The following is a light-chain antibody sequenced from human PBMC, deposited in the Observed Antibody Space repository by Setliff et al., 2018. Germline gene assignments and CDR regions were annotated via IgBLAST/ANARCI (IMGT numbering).Light chain of an antibody. Sequence: QSALTQPPSASGSPGQSVTLSCTGTSSDVGAYKYVSWYQQHAGEGPKLTIYEVTKRPSGVPDRFSGSRSGHAASLTVSGLQADDEADYYCTSYTSSRTYVFGTGTKVTVL. V-gene: IGLV2-8*01. CDR3: TSYTSSRTYV. CDR2: EVT. J-gene: IGLJ1*01. CDR1: SSDVGAYKY.